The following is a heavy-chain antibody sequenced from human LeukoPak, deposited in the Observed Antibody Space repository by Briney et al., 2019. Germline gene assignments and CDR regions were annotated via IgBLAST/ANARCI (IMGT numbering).Heavy chain of an antibody. J-gene: IGHJ4*02. V-gene: IGHV3-66*01. CDR1: GFTVSSNY. Sequence: GGSLRLSCAASGFTVSSNYMSWVRQAPGKGLEWVSVIYSGGSTYYADSVKGRFTIFRDNSKNTLYLQMNSLRAEDTAVYYCARGVVAAAGTDYYFDYWGQGTLVTVSS. CDR2: IYSGGST. D-gene: IGHD6-13*01. CDR3: ARGVVAAAGTDYYFDY.